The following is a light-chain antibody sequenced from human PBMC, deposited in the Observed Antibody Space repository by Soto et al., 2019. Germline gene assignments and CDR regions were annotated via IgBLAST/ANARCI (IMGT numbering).Light chain of an antibody. V-gene: IGKV1-9*01. CDR2: AAS. Sequence: DIRLTQAPSFLSASAGDRVTITCWASQVISSYLAWYQQKPGRAPKLLIYAASTLQSGVPSRLRGSGYGTELTITITSMQTEDFETYYCQQLNSFPITFGQGTRLEIK. J-gene: IGKJ5*01. CDR1: QVISSY. CDR3: QQLNSFPIT.